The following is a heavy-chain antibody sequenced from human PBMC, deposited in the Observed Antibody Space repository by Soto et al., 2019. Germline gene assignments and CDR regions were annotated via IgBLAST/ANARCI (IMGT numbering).Heavy chain of an antibody. J-gene: IGHJ4*02. CDR2: IYGNGGGI. CDR3: EKDAVYSDGLWIMDH. CDR1: GLPHSSFA. V-gene: IGHV3-23*05. D-gene: IGHD2-21*01. Sequence: PGGSLRLSCTASGLPHSSFAMMWVRQAPGKGLECVSGIYGNGGGIEYADSVKGRFTISRDNSKNTVYLQMTDLRADDMAVYYCEKDAVYSDGLWIMDHWGQGTQVTVYS.